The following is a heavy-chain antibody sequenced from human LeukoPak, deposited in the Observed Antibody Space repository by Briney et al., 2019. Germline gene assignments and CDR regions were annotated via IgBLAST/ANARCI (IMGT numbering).Heavy chain of an antibody. D-gene: IGHD3-10*01. V-gene: IGHV6-1*01. CDR2: IYYRSKWKK. CDR3: ARDWSGNVAIDY. CDR1: GDSDSSNSGA. Sequence: SQTLSLTCAISGDSDSSNSGAWNWIRQSPSRGLEWLGRIYYRSKWKKDYAVSVGSRITIDPDTSKNQFSLQLSSVTPEDTAVYYCARDWSGNVAIDYWGQGTLVTVSS. J-gene: IGHJ4*02.